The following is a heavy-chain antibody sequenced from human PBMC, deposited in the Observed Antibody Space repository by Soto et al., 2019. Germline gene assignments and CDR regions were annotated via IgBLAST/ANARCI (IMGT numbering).Heavy chain of an antibody. Sequence: PGGSLRLSCAASGFTFSSYWMHWVRQAPGKGLVWVSRINSDGSSTSYADSVKGRFTISRDNAKNTLYLQMNSLRAEDTAVYYWATNTAMVSLNNWFDPWGQGTLVTVSS. V-gene: IGHV3-74*01. J-gene: IGHJ5*02. CDR3: ATNTAMVSLNNWFDP. CDR1: GFTFSSYW. D-gene: IGHD5-18*01. CDR2: INSDGSST.